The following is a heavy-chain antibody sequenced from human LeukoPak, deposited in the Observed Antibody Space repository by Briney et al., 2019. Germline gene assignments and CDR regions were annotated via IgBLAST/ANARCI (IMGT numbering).Heavy chain of an antibody. CDR1: GFTFSSYA. CDR2: ISGSGAST. D-gene: IGHD6-25*01. Sequence: GGSLRLSCAASGFTFSSYAMTWVHQAPGKGLEWVSAISGSGASTYYADSVKGRFTISRDNSKNTLYLQINSLRAEDTAVYHCAKGVSGYVPGYWGQGTLVTVSS. V-gene: IGHV3-23*01. CDR3: AKGVSGYVPGY. J-gene: IGHJ4*02.